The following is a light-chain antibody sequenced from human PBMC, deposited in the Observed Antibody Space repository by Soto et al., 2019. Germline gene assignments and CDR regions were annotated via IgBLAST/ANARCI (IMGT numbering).Light chain of an antibody. Sequence: DIVMTQSPLSLPVTPGEPASISCRSSQSLLHSNGYNYLDWYLQKPGQSPQLLIYLGSNRASGVPDRFSGSGSGTDFTLKISRVEAEDVGVYYCMQALQTPLFTFGPGTKVD. J-gene: IGKJ3*01. V-gene: IGKV2-28*01. CDR3: MQALQTPLFT. CDR1: QSLLHSNGYNY. CDR2: LGS.